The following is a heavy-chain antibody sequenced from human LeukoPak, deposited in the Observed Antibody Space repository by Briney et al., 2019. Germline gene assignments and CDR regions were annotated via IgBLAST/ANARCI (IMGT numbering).Heavy chain of an antibody. J-gene: IGHJ5*02. V-gene: IGHV3-30*18. CDR3: AKYGESSGYDLGS. CDR1: GFTLSSYT. D-gene: IGHD5-12*01. CDR2: ISYDGRNK. Sequence: GGSLRLSCAASGFTLSSYTTNWVRQAPGKGLEWVAVISYDGRNKFYGDSVKGRFTISRDNSKNTLDLQMSSLRPEDTAVYYCAKYGESSGYDLGSWGQGTLVSVSS.